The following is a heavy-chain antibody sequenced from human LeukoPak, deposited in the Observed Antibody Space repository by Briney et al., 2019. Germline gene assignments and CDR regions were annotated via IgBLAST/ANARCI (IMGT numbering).Heavy chain of an antibody. Sequence: GGSLRLSCAASGFTFTNAWMNWVRQAPGKGLEWVGRIKSKTDGGTTDYAAPVKGRFTISRDDSKNTVYLQMNSLKTEDTGVYYCTSRKYYDSSGYDYWGQGALVTVSS. J-gene: IGHJ4*02. CDR1: GFTFTNAW. D-gene: IGHD3-22*01. CDR2: IKSKTDGGTT. CDR3: TSRKYYDSSGYDY. V-gene: IGHV3-15*01.